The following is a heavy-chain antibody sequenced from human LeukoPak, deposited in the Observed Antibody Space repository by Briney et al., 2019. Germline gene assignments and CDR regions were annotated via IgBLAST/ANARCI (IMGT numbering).Heavy chain of an antibody. Sequence: GGSLRLSCAASGFTFSSYAMSWVRQAPGKGLEWVSAISGSGGSTYYADSVKGRFTISRDNSKNTLYLQMNSLRAEDTAVYYCAKVRASHYVVPAAAVDWGQGTLVTVSS. J-gene: IGHJ4*02. D-gene: IGHD2-2*01. V-gene: IGHV3-23*01. CDR3: AKVRASHYVVPAAAVD. CDR1: GFTFSSYA. CDR2: ISGSGGST.